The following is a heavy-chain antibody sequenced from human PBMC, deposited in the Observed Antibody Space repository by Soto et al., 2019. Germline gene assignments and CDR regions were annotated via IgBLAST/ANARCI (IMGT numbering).Heavy chain of an antibody. CDR2: IYPGDSDT. J-gene: IGHJ5*02. Sequence: GESLKISCKGSGYSFTSYWIGWVRQMPGKGLEWMGIIYPGDSDTRYSPSFQGQVTISADKSISTAYLQWSSLKASDTAMYSCARSYSSSWSYNWFDPWGQGTLVTVSS. V-gene: IGHV5-51*01. CDR1: GYSFTSYW. CDR3: ARSYSSSWSYNWFDP. D-gene: IGHD6-13*01.